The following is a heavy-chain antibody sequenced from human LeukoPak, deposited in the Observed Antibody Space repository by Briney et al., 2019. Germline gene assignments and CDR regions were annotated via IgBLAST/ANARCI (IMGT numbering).Heavy chain of an antibody. D-gene: IGHD2-15*01. Sequence: PGGSLRLSCAVSGFTVSSNYMSWVRQAPGKGLEWVSLIHSGGTTDYADSVKDRFTISRDYSKNTVNLQIYSLRAEDTAVYYCARERRYCSGDNCYSGLDYWGQGTLVTVSS. CDR3: ARERRYCSGDNCYSGLDY. CDR1: GFTVSSNY. V-gene: IGHV3-53*01. J-gene: IGHJ4*02. CDR2: IHSGGTT.